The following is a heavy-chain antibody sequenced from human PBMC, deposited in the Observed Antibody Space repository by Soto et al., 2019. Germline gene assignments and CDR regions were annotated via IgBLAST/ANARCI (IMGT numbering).Heavy chain of an antibody. D-gene: IGHD6-19*01. Sequence: GGSLRLSCAASGFTFSSYWMSWVRQAPGKGLEWVANIKQDGSEKYYVDSVKGRFTISRDNAKNSLYLQMNSLRAEDTVVYYCASGLQEGASIAVAGPFDYWGQGTLVTVSS. J-gene: IGHJ4*02. CDR2: IKQDGSEK. CDR3: ASGLQEGASIAVAGPFDY. V-gene: IGHV3-7*05. CDR1: GFTFSSYW.